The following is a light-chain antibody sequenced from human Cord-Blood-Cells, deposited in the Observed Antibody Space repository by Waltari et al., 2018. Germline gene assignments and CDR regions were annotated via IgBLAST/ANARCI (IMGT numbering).Light chain of an antibody. Sequence: IVLTQSPATLSLSTGDTATLSCRASQSVSSYLAWYQQKPGQAPRLLIYDASNRATGIPARFSGSGSGTDFTLTISSLEPEDFAVYYCQQRSNWPPTFGQGTKVEIK. CDR2: DAS. V-gene: IGKV3-11*01. J-gene: IGKJ1*01. CDR3: QQRSNWPPT. CDR1: QSVSSY.